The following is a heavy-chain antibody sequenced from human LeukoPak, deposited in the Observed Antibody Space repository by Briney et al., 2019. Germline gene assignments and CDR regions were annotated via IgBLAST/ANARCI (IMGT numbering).Heavy chain of an antibody. CDR1: GFTFSNYG. J-gene: IGHJ4*02. D-gene: IGHD1/OR15-1a*01. V-gene: IGHV3-30*03. CDR3: ARDNQQSNWYTPLGY. CDR2: ISYDGSNK. Sequence: QTGGSLRLSCVASGFTFSNYGMHWVRQAPGKGLEWVAVISYDGSNKYNADSVKGRFTISRDNSKNTLYLQMNSLRAEDTAVYYCARDNQQSNWYTPLGYWGQGTLATVSS.